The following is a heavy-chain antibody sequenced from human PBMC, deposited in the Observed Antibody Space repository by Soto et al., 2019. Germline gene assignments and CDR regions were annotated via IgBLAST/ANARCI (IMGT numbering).Heavy chain of an antibody. CDR3: ARDRVDCSGGNCWRSVEDT. CDR2: IDPSGGGT. J-gene: IGHJ5*02. Sequence: QVQLVQSGAEVKKPGASVKVSCKASGYTFTNYYMHWVRQAPGQGLEWMGIIDPSGGGTSYAQKCQGRITMTRDTSTSTVYMELSSLRSEDTAVYYCARDRVDCSGGNCWRSVEDTWGQGTLVTVSS. V-gene: IGHV1-46*01. CDR1: GYTFTNYY. D-gene: IGHD2-15*01.